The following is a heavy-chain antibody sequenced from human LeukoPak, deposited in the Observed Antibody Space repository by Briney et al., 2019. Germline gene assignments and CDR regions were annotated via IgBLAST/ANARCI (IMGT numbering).Heavy chain of an antibody. CDR3: VRSEINDYIKY. D-gene: IGHD1-14*01. CDR1: GGSISNYY. V-gene: IGHV4-59*08. J-gene: IGHJ4*02. CDR2: IYYTGST. Sequence: SETLSLTCTVSGGSISNYYWNCIRQPPGKRLGFVGYIYYTGSTNYNPSLKSRVTMSVDTSKNQFSLKMSSATATDTAVYYCVRSEINDYIKYWGMGTLVTVSS.